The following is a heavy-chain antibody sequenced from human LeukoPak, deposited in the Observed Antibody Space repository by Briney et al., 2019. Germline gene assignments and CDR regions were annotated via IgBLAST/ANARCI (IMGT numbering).Heavy chain of an antibody. J-gene: IGHJ4*02. V-gene: IGHV1-69*04. CDR3: ASPRGYDSSGYYARGFDY. D-gene: IGHD3-22*01. CDR2: IIPILGIA. Sequence: SVKVSCKASGGTFSSYAISWVRQAPGQGLEWMGRIIPILGIANYAQKFQGRVTITADKSTSTAYMELSSLRSVDTAVYYCASPRGYDSSGYYARGFDYWGQGTLVTVSS. CDR1: GGTFSSYA.